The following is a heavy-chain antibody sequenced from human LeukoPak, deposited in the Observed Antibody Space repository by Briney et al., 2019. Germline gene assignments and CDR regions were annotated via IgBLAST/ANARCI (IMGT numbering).Heavy chain of an antibody. CDR3: ARAITMTRNHYFDY. J-gene: IGHJ4*02. CDR1: GGSFSGYY. CDR2: INHSGST. D-gene: IGHD3-22*01. Sequence: SETLSLTCAVYGGSFSGYYWSWIRQPPGKGLEWIGEINHSGSTNYNPSLKSRVTISVDTSKNQFSLKLSSVTAADTAVYYCARAITMTRNHYFDYWGQGTLVTVSS. V-gene: IGHV4-34*01.